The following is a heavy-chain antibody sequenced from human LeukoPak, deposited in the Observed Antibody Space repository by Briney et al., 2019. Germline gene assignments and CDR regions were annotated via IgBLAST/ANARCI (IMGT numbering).Heavy chain of an antibody. D-gene: IGHD6-25*01. Sequence: GGSLRLSCAASGFTFSSYWMSWVRQAPGKGLEWVANIKQDGSEKYYVDSVKGRFTISRDNAKNSLYLQMNSLRAEDTAVCYCARVRAANYFDYWGQGTLVTVSS. J-gene: IGHJ4*02. CDR3: ARVRAANYFDY. CDR1: GFTFSSYW. V-gene: IGHV3-7*01. CDR2: IKQDGSEK.